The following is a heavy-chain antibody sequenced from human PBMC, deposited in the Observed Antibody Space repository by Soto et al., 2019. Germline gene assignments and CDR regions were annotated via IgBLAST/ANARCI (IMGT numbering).Heavy chain of an antibody. J-gene: IGHJ4*02. CDR3: AKASDFLSGYLPYCDY. CDR2: ISGSGGST. D-gene: IGHD3-3*01. Sequence: EVQLLESGGGLVQPGGSLRLSCAASGFTFSSYDMTWVRQAPGKGLEWVSTISGSGGSTYYADSVKGRFTISRDNSKNTLYLQVNNLRADDTAVYYCAKASDFLSGYLPYCDYWGQGTLVTVSS. CDR1: GFTFSSYD. V-gene: IGHV3-23*01.